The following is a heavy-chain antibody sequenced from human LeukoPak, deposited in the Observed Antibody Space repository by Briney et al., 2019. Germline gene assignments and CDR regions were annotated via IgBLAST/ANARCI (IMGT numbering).Heavy chain of an antibody. Sequence: GGSLRLSCAASGFTFSSYAMSWVRQAPGKGLEWVSAISGSGGSTYYADSVKGRFTISRDNSKNTLYLQMNSLRVEDTAVYYCAKSGGLSGSGRLAMDVWGQGTTVTVSS. J-gene: IGHJ6*02. CDR1: GFTFSSYA. V-gene: IGHV3-23*01. CDR2: ISGSGGST. D-gene: IGHD3-10*01. CDR3: AKSGGLSGSGRLAMDV.